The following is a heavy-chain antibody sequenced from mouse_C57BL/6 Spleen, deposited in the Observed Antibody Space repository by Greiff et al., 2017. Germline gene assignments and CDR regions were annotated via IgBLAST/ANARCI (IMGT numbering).Heavy chain of an antibody. V-gene: IGHV1-69*01. D-gene: IGHD2-12*01. CDR1: GYTLTSYW. J-gene: IGHJ2*01. CDR2: IDPSDSYT. Sequence: QVQLQQPGAELVMPGASVKLSCKASGYTLTSYWMHWVKQRPGQGLEWIGEIDPSDSYTNYNQKFKGKSTLTVDKSSSTAYMQLSSLTSEDSAVYYCAIYDSHFDYWGQGTTLTVSS. CDR3: AIYDSHFDY.